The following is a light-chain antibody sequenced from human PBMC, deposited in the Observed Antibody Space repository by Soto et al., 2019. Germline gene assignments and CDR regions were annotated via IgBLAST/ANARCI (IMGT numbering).Light chain of an antibody. CDR3: CSHSASIHWV. J-gene: IGLJ3*02. Sequence: QSALTQPASVSGSPGQSITISCTGTSSDVGGYNFVSWYQQHPGNAPKLIIHEVLNGPSGVSSRFSGSKSGNTASLTISGLQAEDDAVYYCCSHSASIHWVFGGGTKVTVL. CDR2: EVL. CDR1: SSDVGGYNF. V-gene: IGLV2-14*03.